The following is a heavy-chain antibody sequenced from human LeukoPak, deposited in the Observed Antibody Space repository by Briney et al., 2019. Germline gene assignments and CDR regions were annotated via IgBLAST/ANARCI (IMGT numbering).Heavy chain of an antibody. J-gene: IGHJ4*02. CDR3: ARKQRYYFDY. Sequence: GASVKVSCKASGYTFTSYGISWVRQAPGQGLELMGWISAYNGHTNYAQKLQCRVTMTTDTSTSTAYMELRSLRSADTAVYYCARKQRYYFDYWGQGTLGHRLL. D-gene: IGHD5-18*01. CDR2: ISAYNGHT. CDR1: GYTFTSYG. V-gene: IGHV1-18*01.